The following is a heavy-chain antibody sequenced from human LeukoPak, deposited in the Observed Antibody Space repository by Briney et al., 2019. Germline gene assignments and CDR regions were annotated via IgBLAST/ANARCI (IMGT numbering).Heavy chain of an antibody. CDR3: ARFEPITIFGVVIGY. J-gene: IGHJ4*02. Sequence: PSQTLSLTCTVSGGSISSGSYYWSWIRQPPGKGLEWIGSIYYSGSTYYNPSLKSRVTISVDTSKNQFSLKLSSVTAADTAVYYCARFEPITIFGVVIGYWGQGTLVTVSS. V-gene: IGHV4-39*07. CDR1: GGSISSGSYY. CDR2: IYYSGST. D-gene: IGHD3-3*01.